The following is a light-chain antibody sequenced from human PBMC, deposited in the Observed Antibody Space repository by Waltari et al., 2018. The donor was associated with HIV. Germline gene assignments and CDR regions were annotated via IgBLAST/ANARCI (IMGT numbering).Light chain of an antibody. J-gene: IGLJ1*01. CDR1: RSNIGNDN. V-gene: IGLV1-47*01. Sequence: QSVLTQPPSASGTPGQTVTISCSGRRSNIGNDNVYWYQQLPRTTPKLLVYKNYQRPSGVPDRFAGFKSGTSASLAISGLRSEDEADYYCVGWDGSLSGYVFGAGTKVTVL. CDR3: VGWDGSLSGYV. CDR2: KNY.